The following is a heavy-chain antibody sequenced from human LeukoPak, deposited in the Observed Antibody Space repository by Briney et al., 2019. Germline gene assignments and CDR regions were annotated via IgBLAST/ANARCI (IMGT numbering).Heavy chain of an antibody. J-gene: IGHJ3*02. CDR3: ARRAPQYYDILTGYSGDAFDI. V-gene: IGHV4-39*07. CDR2: IYYSGST. Sequence: SETLSLTCTVSGGSISSSSYYWGWIRQPPGKGLEWIGSIYYSGSTYYNPSLKSRVTISVDTSKNQFSLKLSSVTAADTAVYYCARRAPQYYDILTGYSGDAFDIWGQGTMVAVSS. D-gene: IGHD3-9*01. CDR1: GGSISSSSYY.